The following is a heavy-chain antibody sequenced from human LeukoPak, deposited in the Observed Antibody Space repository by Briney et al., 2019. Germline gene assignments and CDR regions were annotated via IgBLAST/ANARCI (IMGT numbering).Heavy chain of an antibody. CDR2: IIPIFGTA. D-gene: IGHD6-13*01. CDR1: GGTFSSYA. CDR3: ARGGSSSWYMGNYFDY. J-gene: IGHJ4*02. Sequence: GASVKVSCKASGGTFSSYAISWVRQAPGQGLEWMGGIIPIFGTANYAQKFQGRVTITADESTSTAYMELSSLRSEDTAVYYCARGGSSSWYMGNYFDYWGQGTLVTVSS. V-gene: IGHV1-69*13.